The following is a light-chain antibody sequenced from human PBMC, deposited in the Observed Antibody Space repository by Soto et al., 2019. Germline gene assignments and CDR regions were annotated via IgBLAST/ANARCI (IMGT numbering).Light chain of an antibody. CDR2: DTS. Sequence: EVAMTQSPATLSVSPGEGATLSCSASQGIGDTLAWYQHNPGQPPRLLIYDTSARAPGVPARFSGSRSGTDFPLTINSLQCADFALSYRQPYHHWPLTYGEGTKV. J-gene: IGKJ4*01. CDR3: QPYHHWPLT. CDR1: QGIGDT. V-gene: IGKV3-15*01.